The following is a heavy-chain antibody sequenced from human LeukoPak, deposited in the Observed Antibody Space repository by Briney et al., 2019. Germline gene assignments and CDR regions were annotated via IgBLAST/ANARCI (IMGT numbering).Heavy chain of an antibody. CDR2: IIPIFGTA. CDR1: GGTFSSYA. J-gene: IGHJ4*02. V-gene: IGHV1-69*05. Sequence: SVKVSCKASGGTFSSYAISRVRQAPGQGLEWMGGIIPIFGTANYAQKFQGRVTITTDESTSTAYMELSSLRSEDTAVYYCASGYCSSTSCPHDYWGQGTLVTVSS. D-gene: IGHD2-2*01. CDR3: ASGYCSSTSCPHDY.